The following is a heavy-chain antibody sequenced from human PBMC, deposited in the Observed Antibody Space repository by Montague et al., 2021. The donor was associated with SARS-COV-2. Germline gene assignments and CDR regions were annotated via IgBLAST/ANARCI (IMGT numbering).Heavy chain of an antibody. V-gene: IGHV4-4*02. D-gene: IGHD3-16*01. CDR2: NSYGGIA. CDR1: GGSVRNTNW. J-gene: IGHJ4*02. Sequence: SETLSLTCAVYGGSVRNTNWWSFGHQPPGKGVEWLGENSYGGIATYNPSLKSRATVSMDRSRNLFSLKLSSVTAAATAIYYCAGKGLTVPADYWGQGTLVTVS. CDR3: AGKGLTVPADY.